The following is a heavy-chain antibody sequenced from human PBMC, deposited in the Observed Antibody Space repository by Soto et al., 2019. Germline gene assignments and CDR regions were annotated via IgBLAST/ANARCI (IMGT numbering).Heavy chain of an antibody. CDR3: ARKGTYYDFWSGFHAPYVMDV. CDR1: GFTFDDYA. D-gene: IGHD3-3*01. V-gene: IGHV3-43D*03. Sequence: GGSLRLSCAASGFTFDDYAMHWVRQAPGKGLEWVSLISWDGGSTYYADSVKGRFTISRDTSKNSLYLQMNSLIAEDSALYYCARKGTYYDFWSGFHAPYVMDVWGQGTTVTVS. J-gene: IGHJ6*02. CDR2: ISWDGGST.